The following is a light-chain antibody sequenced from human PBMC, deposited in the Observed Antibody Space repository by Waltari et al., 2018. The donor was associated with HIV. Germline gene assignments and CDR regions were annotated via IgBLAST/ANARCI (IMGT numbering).Light chain of an antibody. Sequence: HSALTQPASVSGSPGQSITLSCTGTSRSVGSYNYVSWYQQHPAKAPKLIIYDVTTRPSGVPNRFSGSKSGNTASLTISGLRAEDEADYYCTSYASGSTPCVFGTGTKVTVL. V-gene: IGLV2-14*03. J-gene: IGLJ1*01. CDR1: SRSVGSYNY. CDR2: DVT. CDR3: TSYASGSTPCV.